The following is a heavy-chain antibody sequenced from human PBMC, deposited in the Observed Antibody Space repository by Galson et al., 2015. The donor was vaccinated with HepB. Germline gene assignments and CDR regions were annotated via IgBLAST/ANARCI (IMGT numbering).Heavy chain of an antibody. CDR3: ATEGDYYYGMDV. Sequence: SVKVSCKVSGYTLTELSMHWVRQAPGKGLEWMGGFDPEDGETIYAQKFQGRVTMTEDTSTDTAYMELSSLRSEDTAVYYCATEGDYYYGMDVWGQGTTVTVSS. CDR1: GYTLTELS. CDR2: FDPEDGET. J-gene: IGHJ6*02. D-gene: IGHD3-10*01. V-gene: IGHV1-24*01.